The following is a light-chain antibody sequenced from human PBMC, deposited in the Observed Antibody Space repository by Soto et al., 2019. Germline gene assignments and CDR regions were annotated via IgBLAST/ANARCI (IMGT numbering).Light chain of an antibody. CDR1: SSDVGGYNY. CDR3: SSYTSSSPFV. V-gene: IGLV2-14*01. J-gene: IGLJ1*01. Sequence: QSALTQPASVSGSPGQSITISCTGTSSDVGGYNYVSWYQQHPGKAPKLMIYDVSNRPSGVSNRFSGSKSGNTASLTISGLQADVEADYYCSSYTSSSPFVFGTGTKVTVL. CDR2: DVS.